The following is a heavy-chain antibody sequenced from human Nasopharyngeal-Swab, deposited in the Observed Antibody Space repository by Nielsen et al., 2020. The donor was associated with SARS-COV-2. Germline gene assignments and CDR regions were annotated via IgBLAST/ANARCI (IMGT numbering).Heavy chain of an antibody. V-gene: IGHV3-30-3*01. CDR1: RFTFSSYA. CDR2: ISYDGGNK. D-gene: IGHD3-22*01. CDR3: VRDGNYGNYDY. J-gene: IGHJ4*02. Sequence: GSLRLSCAASRFTFSSYAMHWVRQAPGKGLEWVAVISYDGGNKYYADSVKGRFTISRDNSKNTLYLQMNSLRAEDSGLYYCVRDGNYGNYDYWGQGTLVTVSS.